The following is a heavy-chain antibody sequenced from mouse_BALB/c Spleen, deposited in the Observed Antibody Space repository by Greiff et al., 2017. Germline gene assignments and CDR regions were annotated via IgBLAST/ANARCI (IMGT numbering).Heavy chain of an antibody. D-gene: IGHD1-1*01. V-gene: IGHV1S137*01. CDR1: GYTFTDYA. CDR2: ISTYYGDA. Sequence: QVQLQQSGAELVRPGVSVKISCKGSGYTFTDYAMHWVKQSHAKSLEWIGVISTYYGDASYNQKFKGKATMTVDKSSSTAYMELARLTSEDSAIYYCATPGYYGSSYGAMDYWGQGTSVTVSS. CDR3: ATPGYYGSSYGAMDY. J-gene: IGHJ4*01.